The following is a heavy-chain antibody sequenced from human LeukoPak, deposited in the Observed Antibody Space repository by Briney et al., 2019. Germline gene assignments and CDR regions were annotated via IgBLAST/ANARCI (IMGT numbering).Heavy chain of an antibody. V-gene: IGHV1-69*05. CDR1: GGTFSSSA. Sequence: GASVKVSCKASGGTFSSSAISWVRQAPGQGLEWMGGIIPIFGTTNYAQKFQGRVTITTDESTSTAYMELSSLRSGDTAVYYCASIIDYYDSSGYFDYWGQGTLVTVSS. CDR2: IIPIFGTT. D-gene: IGHD3-22*01. CDR3: ASIIDYYDSSGYFDY. J-gene: IGHJ4*02.